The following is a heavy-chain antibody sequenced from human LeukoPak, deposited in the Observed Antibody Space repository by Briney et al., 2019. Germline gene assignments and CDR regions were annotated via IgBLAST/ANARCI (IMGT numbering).Heavy chain of an antibody. CDR2: INPSGGST. CDR3: ARDLPVAGTSRCFGY. V-gene: IGHV1-46*01. CDR1: GYTFTSYY. J-gene: IGHJ4*02. D-gene: IGHD6-19*01. Sequence: ASVKVSCKASGYTFTSYYMHWVRQAPGQGLECMGIINPSGGSTSYAQKFQGRVTMTRDTSTSTVYMELSSLRSEDTAVYYCARDLPVAGTSRCFGYWGQGTLVTVSS.